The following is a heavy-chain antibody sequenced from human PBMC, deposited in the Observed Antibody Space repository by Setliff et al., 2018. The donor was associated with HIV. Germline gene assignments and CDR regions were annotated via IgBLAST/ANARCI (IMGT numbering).Heavy chain of an antibody. CDR1: GYTFNAHY. V-gene: IGHV1-2*06. J-gene: IGHJ4*02. CDR3: ARTRGYTYGYIDS. CDR2: INPNTGDT. D-gene: IGHD5-18*01. Sequence: ASVKVSCKASGYTFNAHYIHWVRQAPGQGLEWMGRINPNTGDTNFAQMFQDRVTMTRDTSIATAYMELKRLKSDDTAVYYCARTRGYTYGYIDSWAQGTLVTVSS.